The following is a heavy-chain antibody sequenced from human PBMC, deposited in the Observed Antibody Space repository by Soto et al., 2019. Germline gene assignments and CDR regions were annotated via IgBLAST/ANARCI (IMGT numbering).Heavy chain of an antibody. J-gene: IGHJ4*02. Sequence: QVQLVQSGAEVKKPGSSVKVSCKASGDTFSSYAINWVRQAPGQGLEWMGGMIPMFGTANYAQKFKGRVTITAGESTSTVYMALSSLRSEDTAVYYCARVGPAHYYDSSGYYSPLDYWGQGTLVTVSS. CDR2: MIPMFGTA. CDR1: GDTFSSYA. CDR3: ARVGPAHYYDSSGYYSPLDY. D-gene: IGHD3-22*01. V-gene: IGHV1-69*01.